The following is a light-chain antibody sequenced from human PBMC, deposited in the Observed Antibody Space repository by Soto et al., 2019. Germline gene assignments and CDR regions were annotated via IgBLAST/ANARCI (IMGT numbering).Light chain of an antibody. Sequence: QSVLTQSSSASASLGSSVKLTCTLSSGHSSCIIAWHQQQPGKAPRYLMKLEGSGSYNKGSGVPDRFSGSSSGADRYLTISNLQFEDEADYYCETWDSNTHVFGGGTKVTVL. CDR2: LEGSGSY. CDR3: ETWDSNTHV. CDR1: SGHSSCI. J-gene: IGLJ3*02. V-gene: IGLV4-60*02.